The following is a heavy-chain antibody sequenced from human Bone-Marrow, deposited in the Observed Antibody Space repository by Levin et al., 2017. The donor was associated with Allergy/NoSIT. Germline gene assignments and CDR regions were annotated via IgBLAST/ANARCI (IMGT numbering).Heavy chain of an antibody. CDR2: ISWNSGSI. J-gene: IGHJ4*02. D-gene: IGHD3-10*01. CDR3: AKDTMVRGALWDPYYFDY. CDR1: GFTFDDYA. Sequence: SLKISCAASGFTFDDYAMHWVRQAPGKGLEWVSGISWNSGSIGYADSVKGRFTISRDNAKNSLYLQMNSLRAEDTALYYCAKDTMVRGALWDPYYFDYWGQGTLVTVSS. V-gene: IGHV3-9*01.